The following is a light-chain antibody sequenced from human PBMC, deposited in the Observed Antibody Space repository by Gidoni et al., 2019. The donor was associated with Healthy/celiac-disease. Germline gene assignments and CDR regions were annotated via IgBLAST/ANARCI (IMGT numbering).Light chain of an antibody. CDR3: QQRSNWPPWT. V-gene: IGKV3-11*01. CDR2: DAS. J-gene: IGKJ1*01. Sequence: EIVLTQPPATLSLSPGERATLPCRASQSVSSYLAWYQQKPGQAPSLLIYDASNRATGIPARFRGSGSGTDFTLTISSLEPEDFAVYYCQQRSNWPPWTFGQGTKVEIK. CDR1: QSVSSY.